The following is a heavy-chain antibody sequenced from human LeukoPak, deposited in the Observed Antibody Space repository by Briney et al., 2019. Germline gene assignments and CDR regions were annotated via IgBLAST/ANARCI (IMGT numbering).Heavy chain of an antibody. CDR1: GFTFSSYS. Sequence: GGSLRLSCAASGFTFSSYSMNWARQAPGKGLEWVSSISSSSSYIYYADSVKGRFTISRDNAKNSLYLQMNSLRAEDTAVYYCARDLDFWSGSRGWYFDSYYFDYWGQGTLVTVSS. CDR3: ARDLDFWSGSRGWYFDSYYFDY. J-gene: IGHJ4*02. CDR2: ISSSSSYI. D-gene: IGHD3-3*01. V-gene: IGHV3-21*01.